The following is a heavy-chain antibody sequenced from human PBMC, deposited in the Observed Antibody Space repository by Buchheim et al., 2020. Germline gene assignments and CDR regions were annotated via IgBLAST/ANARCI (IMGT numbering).Heavy chain of an antibody. Sequence: EVQLVESGGGLVQPGGSLRLSCAASGFSFSSYWMHWVRQAPGKGLVWVSRIDSDGSSISYADSVKGRFTISRDNAKNTLYLQMNRLGAEDTAVYYCAREPQVDILTGYYHYWGQGTL. CDR1: GFSFSSYW. CDR3: AREPQVDILTGYYHY. J-gene: IGHJ4*02. D-gene: IGHD3-9*01. CDR2: IDSDGSSI. V-gene: IGHV3-74*01.